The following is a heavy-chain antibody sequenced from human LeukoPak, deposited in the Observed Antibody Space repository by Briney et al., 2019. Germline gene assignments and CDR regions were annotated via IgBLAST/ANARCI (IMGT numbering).Heavy chain of an antibody. CDR2: ISGSGGST. Sequence: GGSLRLSCAASGFTFSSYAMSWVRQAPGKGLEWVSAISGSGGSTDYADSVKGRFTISRDNSKNTLYLQMTRLRAEHTAVYYCAREYCSSTRCCLDYWGQGTLVTVSS. J-gene: IGHJ4*02. D-gene: IGHD2-2*01. V-gene: IGHV3-23*01. CDR3: AREYCSSTRCCLDY. CDR1: GFTFSSYA.